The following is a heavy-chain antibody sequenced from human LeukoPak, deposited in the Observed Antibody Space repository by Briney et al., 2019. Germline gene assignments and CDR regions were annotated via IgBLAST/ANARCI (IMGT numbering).Heavy chain of an antibody. V-gene: IGHV3-7*01. Sequence: PGGSLRLSCAASGFTFSGYWMSWVRQAPGKGLEWVANIKQDGSEKYYVDSVKGRFTISRDNAKNSLYLQMNSLRAEDTAVYYCARDHTALLWLGELYHYYYMDVWGKGTTVTVSS. D-gene: IGHD3-10*01. J-gene: IGHJ6*03. CDR3: ARDHTALLWLGELYHYYYMDV. CDR2: IKQDGSEK. CDR1: GFTFSGYW.